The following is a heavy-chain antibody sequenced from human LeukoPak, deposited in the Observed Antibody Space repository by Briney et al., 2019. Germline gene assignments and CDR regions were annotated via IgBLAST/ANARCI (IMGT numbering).Heavy chain of an antibody. D-gene: IGHD3-10*01. J-gene: IGHJ5*02. CDR3: ARDGSGSYYNLNNWFDP. V-gene: IGHV1-69*05. CDR1: GGTFSSYA. CDR2: IIPIFGTA. Sequence: ASVKVSCKASGGTFSSYAISWVRQAPGQGLEWMGGIIPIFGTANYAQKFQGRVTITTDESTSTAYMELSSLRSEDTAVYYCARDGSGSYYNLNNWFDPWGQGTLVTVSS.